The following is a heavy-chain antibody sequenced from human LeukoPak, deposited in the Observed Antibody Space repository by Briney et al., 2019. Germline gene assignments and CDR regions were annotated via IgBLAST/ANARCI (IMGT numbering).Heavy chain of an antibody. CDR1: GFTFSSYW. CDR3: ARDNNVVGGARSEY. D-gene: IGHD2-15*01. V-gene: IGHV3-74*03. Sequence: GGSLRLSCAASGFTFSSYWMHWVRLAPGKGLMWVSRISGDGSVTTWADSVKGRFTISRDNAKNTLYLQMNSLTADDTAVYYCARDNNVVGGARSEYWGQGTLVTVSS. J-gene: IGHJ4*02. CDR2: ISGDGSVT.